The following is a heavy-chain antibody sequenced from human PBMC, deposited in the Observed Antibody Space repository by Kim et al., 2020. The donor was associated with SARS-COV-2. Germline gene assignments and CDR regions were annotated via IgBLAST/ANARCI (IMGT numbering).Heavy chain of an antibody. CDR2: INAGNGNT. J-gene: IGHJ6*02. V-gene: IGHV1-3*01. D-gene: IGHD3-10*01. Sequence: ASVKVSCKASGYTFTSYAMHWVRQAPGQRLEWMGWINAGNGNTKYSQKFQGRVTITRDTSASTAYMELSSLRSEDTAVYYCARDHNPLITNYGMDVWGQGTTVTVSS. CDR1: GYTFTSYA. CDR3: ARDHNPLITNYGMDV.